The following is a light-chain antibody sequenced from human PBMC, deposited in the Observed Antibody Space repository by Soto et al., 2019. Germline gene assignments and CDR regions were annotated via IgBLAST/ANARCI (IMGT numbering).Light chain of an antibody. J-gene: IGKJ5*01. V-gene: IGKV3-15*01. CDR2: AVS. Sequence: EIGLTQSPATLSLSPGERATLSCRASQSVSTNFPWYQQKSCQSPRLLIYAVSTRPTGVPARFSGTGSETDFTLTISGLQSDDSAVYFCQQYNNWPFSFGQGTRLEIK. CDR3: QQYNNWPFS. CDR1: QSVSTN.